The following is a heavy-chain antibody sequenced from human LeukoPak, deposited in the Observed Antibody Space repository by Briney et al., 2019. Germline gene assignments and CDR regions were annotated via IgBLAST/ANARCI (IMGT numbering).Heavy chain of an antibody. CDR1: GFSLSTSGVG. D-gene: IGHD3-22*01. CDR2: IYWNDDK. Sequence: SGPTLVNPTQTLTLTCTFSGFSLSTSGVGVGWIRQPPGKALEWLTIIYWNDDKRYSPFLKNRLTITKDTSKNQVVLTMTNMDPVDTATYYCAHRLSYYYDSSGYDYFDYWGQGTLVTVSS. CDR3: AHRLSYYYDSSGYDYFDY. J-gene: IGHJ4*02. V-gene: IGHV2-5*01.